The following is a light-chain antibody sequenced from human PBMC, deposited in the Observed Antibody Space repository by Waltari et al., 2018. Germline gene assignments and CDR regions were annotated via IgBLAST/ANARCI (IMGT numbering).Light chain of an antibody. V-gene: IGLV2-23*02. CDR2: DVS. CDR1: SRDVGGYNY. Sequence: QSALTHPASVSGSPGQSITISCTGTSRDVGGYNYVSWYQQHPGKAPKLMIYDVSKRPSGVSNRFSGSKSGNTASLTISGLQAEDEADYYCCSYAGSSTFWVFGGGTKLTVL. CDR3: CSYAGSSTFWV. J-gene: IGLJ3*02.